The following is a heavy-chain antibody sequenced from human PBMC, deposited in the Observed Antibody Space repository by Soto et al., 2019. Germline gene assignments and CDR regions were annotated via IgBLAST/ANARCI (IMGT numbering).Heavy chain of an antibody. V-gene: IGHV4-59*02. Sequence: PSETLSLTCTISGGSVSSYQGSWIRQPPGKGLEWIGLTSYSGNTVYNPSLKSRVAFSVDTSKNHFSLTLTSVTAADTAVYYCARDGVGPFDYWGQGTLVTVSS. J-gene: IGHJ4*02. D-gene: IGHD1-26*01. CDR3: ARDGVGPFDY. CDR1: GGSVSSYQ. CDR2: TSYSGNT.